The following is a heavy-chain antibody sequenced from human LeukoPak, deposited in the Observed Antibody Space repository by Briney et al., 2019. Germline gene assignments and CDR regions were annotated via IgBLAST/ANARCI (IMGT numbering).Heavy chain of an antibody. J-gene: IGHJ5*02. CDR2: ISSSSSYI. V-gene: IGHV3-21*01. CDR1: VFTFSSYS. Sequence: GGSLRLSCAASVFTFSSYSMNWVRQAPGKGLEWVSSISSSSSYIYYADSVKGRFTISRDNAKNSLYLQMNSLRAEDTAVYYCARDALYSSSWYRKDWFDPWGQGTLVTVSS. CDR3: ARDALYSSSWYRKDWFDP. D-gene: IGHD6-13*01.